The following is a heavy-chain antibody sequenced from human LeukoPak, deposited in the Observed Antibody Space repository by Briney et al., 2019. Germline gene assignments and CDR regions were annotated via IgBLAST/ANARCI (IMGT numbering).Heavy chain of an antibody. CDR3: ASLNNDDY. V-gene: IGHV3-21*01. J-gene: IGHJ4*02. D-gene: IGHD1-1*01. CDR2: ISSSSSNI. CDR1: GFTFSSYF. Sequence: GGSLRLSCEASGFTFSSYFMNWVRQAPGKGLEWVSSISSSSSNIYYAGSVKGRFTISRDNAKNSLYLQMNSLRVEDTAVYYCASLNNDDYWGQGTLVTVPS.